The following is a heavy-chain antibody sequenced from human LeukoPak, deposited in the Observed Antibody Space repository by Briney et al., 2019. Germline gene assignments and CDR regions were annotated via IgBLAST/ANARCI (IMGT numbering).Heavy chain of an antibody. Sequence: SETLSLTCNVSGGSISGYHWSWIRQPPGKGLEWLGYIYYSGSSNYNPSLKSRVTMSADTSKNQFSLKLSSVTAADTAVYYCARSMSIAALFWFDPWGQGTLVTVSS. CDR3: ARSMSIAALFWFDP. D-gene: IGHD6-6*01. V-gene: IGHV4-59*01. J-gene: IGHJ5*02. CDR1: GGSISGYH. CDR2: IYYSGSS.